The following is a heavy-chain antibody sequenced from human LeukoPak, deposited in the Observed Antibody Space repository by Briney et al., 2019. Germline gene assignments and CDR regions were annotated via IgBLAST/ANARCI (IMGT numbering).Heavy chain of an antibody. Sequence: SETLSLTCAVSGYSISNGYYWGWIRQPPGGGLEWIGSLYHSDSAYYNTSLRGRVSMSVDTSKNQFCLKMSFVTAADTAVYYCARQHDSYYYYYIDVWGSGTTVTVSS. CDR3: ARQHDSYYYYYIDV. CDR1: GYSISNGYY. CDR2: LYHSDSA. J-gene: IGHJ6*03. V-gene: IGHV4-38-2*01.